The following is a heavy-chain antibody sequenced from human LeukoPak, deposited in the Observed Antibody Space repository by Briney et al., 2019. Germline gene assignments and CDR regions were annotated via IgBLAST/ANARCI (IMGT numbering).Heavy chain of an antibody. CDR1: GDSINKYF. CDR2: ISHTGNT. J-gene: IGHJ4*02. D-gene: IGHD1-1*01. CDR3: ARAGPENLNWRYYIDF. Sequence: SETLSLTCTVSGDSINKYFWSWLRQSPVKGLEWIGYISHTGNTNYNPSLKSRVTISLDKSNNQFSLRLSSMTPADTAVYYCARAGPENLNWRYYIDFLRQRVLVTVSS. V-gene: IGHV4-59*01.